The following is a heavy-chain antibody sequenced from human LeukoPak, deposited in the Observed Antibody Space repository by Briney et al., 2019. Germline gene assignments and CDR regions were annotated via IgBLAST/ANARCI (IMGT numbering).Heavy chain of an antibody. CDR3: ARTGYCSGGSCYSPFDP. CDR2: INPNSGGT. D-gene: IGHD2-15*01. V-gene: IGHV1-2*02. CDR1: GYTFTGYY. J-gene: IGHJ5*02. Sequence: ASVKVSCKASGYTFTGYYMHWVRQAPGQGLEWMGWINPNSGGTNYAQKFQGRVTMTRDTSISTAYMELSRLRSDDTAVYYCARTGYCSGGSCYSPFDPWGQGTLVTVSS.